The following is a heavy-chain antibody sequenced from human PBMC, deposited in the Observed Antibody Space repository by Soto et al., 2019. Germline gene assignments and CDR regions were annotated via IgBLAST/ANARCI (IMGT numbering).Heavy chain of an antibody. CDR1: GGSISSTTYY. J-gene: IGHJ3*02. Sequence: QPQLQESGPGLVKPSETLSLSCTVSGGSISSTTYYWGWIRQPPGKGLEWIGSIYYSGSTYYNPSLKSRVTISVDTSTNQFSLKLSSVTAADTAVYYCARHPDHGSHLEAFDIWGQGTMVIVSS. CDR3: ARHPDHGSHLEAFDI. D-gene: IGHD6-13*01. V-gene: IGHV4-39*01. CDR2: IYYSGST.